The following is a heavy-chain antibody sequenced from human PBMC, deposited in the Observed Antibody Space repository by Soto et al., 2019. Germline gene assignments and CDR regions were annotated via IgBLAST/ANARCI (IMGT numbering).Heavy chain of an antibody. Sequence: PGGSLRLSCAASGFTFSSYGMHWVRQAPGKGLEWVAVISYDGSNKYYADSVKGRFTISRDNSKNTLYLQMNSLRAEDTAVYYCAKDSARGAPYYYYGMDAWGQGTTVTVS. J-gene: IGHJ6*02. CDR1: GFTFSSYG. V-gene: IGHV3-30*18. CDR3: AKDSARGAPYYYYGMDA. CDR2: ISYDGSNK. D-gene: IGHD6-6*01.